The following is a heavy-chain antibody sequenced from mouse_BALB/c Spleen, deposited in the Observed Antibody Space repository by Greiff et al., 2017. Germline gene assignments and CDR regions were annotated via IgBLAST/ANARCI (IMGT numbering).Heavy chain of an antibody. D-gene: IGHD2-3*01. V-gene: IGHV14-4*02. CDR2: IDPENGDT. CDR1: GFNIKDYY. J-gene: IGHJ3*01. CDR3: NAPIDDDGDYGAY. Sequence: EVQLQQSGAELVRPGASVKLSCTASGFNIKDYYMHWVKQRPEQGLEWIGWIDPENGDTEYAPKFQGKATMTADTSTNTAYLQLSSLTSEDTAVYYCNAPIDDDGDYGAYWGQGTLVTVAA.